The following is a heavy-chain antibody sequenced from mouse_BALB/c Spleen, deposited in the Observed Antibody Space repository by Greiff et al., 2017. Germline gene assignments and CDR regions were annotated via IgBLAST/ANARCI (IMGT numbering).Heavy chain of an antibody. CDR1: GFTFTDYY. D-gene: IGHD2-1*01. CDR3: ARDDYGNYEGFAY. Sequence: EVQVVESGGGLVQPGGSLRLSCATSGFTFTDYYISWVRQPPGKALEWLGCIRNKANGYTTEYSASVKGRFTISRDNSQSILYLQMNTLRAEDSATYYCARDDYGNYEGFAYWGQGTLVTVSA. CDR2: IRNKANGYTT. V-gene: IGHV7-3*02. J-gene: IGHJ3*01.